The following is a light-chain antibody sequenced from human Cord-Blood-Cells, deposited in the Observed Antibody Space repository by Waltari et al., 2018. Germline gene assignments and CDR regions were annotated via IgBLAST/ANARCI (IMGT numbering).Light chain of an antibody. CDR2: WAS. CDR1: QSVLYSSNNKNY. J-gene: IGKJ2*01. CDR3: QQYYSTPYT. V-gene: IGKV4-1*01. Sequence: DSLAVSLGERATINCKSSQSVLYSSNNKNYLAWYQQKPVQPPKLLIYWASTRESGVPDRFSGSGSGTDFTLTISSLQAEDVAVYYCQQYYSTPYTFGQGTKLEIK.